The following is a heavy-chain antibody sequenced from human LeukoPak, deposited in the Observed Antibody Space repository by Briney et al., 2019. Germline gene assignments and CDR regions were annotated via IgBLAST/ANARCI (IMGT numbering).Heavy chain of an antibody. D-gene: IGHD6-6*01. CDR1: GYTFTSYG. V-gene: IGHV1-18*01. Sequence: ASVKVSCTASGYTFTSYGISWVRQAPGQGLEWMGWISAYNGNTNYAQKLQGRVTMTTDTSTSTAYMELRSLRSDDTAVFYCARDLGYSSSSATPLDYWGQGTLVTVSS. J-gene: IGHJ4*02. CDR2: ISAYNGNT. CDR3: ARDLGYSSSSATPLDY.